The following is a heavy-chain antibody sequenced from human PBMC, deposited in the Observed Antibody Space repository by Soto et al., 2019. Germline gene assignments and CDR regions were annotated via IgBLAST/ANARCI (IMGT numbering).Heavy chain of an antibody. J-gene: IGHJ2*01. CDR2: IFWDDDK. CDR1: GFSLSTTGVG. CDR3: ASTRLNGATYFGL. V-gene: IGHV2-5*02. D-gene: IGHD3-10*01. Sequence: QITLKESGPTLVKPTQTLTLTCTVSGFSLSTTGVGVGWIRQAPGKALDGLAIIFWDDDKYYRPPLKSRITIPKDTSETQVVLTLTHVAPTDTSTYYCASTRLNGATYFGLWGRGTLVTVSS.